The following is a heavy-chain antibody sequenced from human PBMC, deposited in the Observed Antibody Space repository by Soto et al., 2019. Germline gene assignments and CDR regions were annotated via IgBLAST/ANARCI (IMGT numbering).Heavy chain of an antibody. CDR1: GYTLTELS. V-gene: IGHV1-24*01. J-gene: IGHJ4*02. D-gene: IGHD1-26*01. CDR3: ATDRITPNSGSHSSFDY. CDR2: FDPEDGET. Sequence: GASLKVSCKVSGYTLTELSVHWVRQAPGKGLEWMGGFDPEDGETIYAQKFQGRVTMTEDTSTDTAYMELSSLRSEDTAVYYCATDRITPNSGSHSSFDYWGQGTLVTVSS.